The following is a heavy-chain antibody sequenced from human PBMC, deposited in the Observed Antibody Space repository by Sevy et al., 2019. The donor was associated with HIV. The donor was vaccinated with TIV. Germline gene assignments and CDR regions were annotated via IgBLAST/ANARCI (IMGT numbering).Heavy chain of an antibody. D-gene: IGHD3-22*01. V-gene: IGHV3-21*01. CDR1: GFTFSNYN. CDR2: ITGSGDFI. J-gene: IGHJ4*02. Sequence: GGSLRLSCAASGFTFSNYNMNWVRQAPGKGLEWVSSITGSGDFIYDADSVKGRFTISRDNATNSLYLQMNSLRAEDTAVYYCARDRRTLNFYASSGYNYYFDYWGQGTLVTVSS. CDR3: ARDRRTLNFYASSGYNYYFDY.